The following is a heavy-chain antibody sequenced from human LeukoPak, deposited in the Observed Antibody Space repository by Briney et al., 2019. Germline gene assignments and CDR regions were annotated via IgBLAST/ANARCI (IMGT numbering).Heavy chain of an antibody. V-gene: IGHV3-11*04. D-gene: IGHD3-22*01. Sequence: GGSLRLSCAASGFRFDSFYMGWIRQVPGKGLDYIAFISASGAVPYYAESVRGRFTISRDNAKNSVSLQMNSLSADDTAVYYCARSLIVASEDYWGQGTLVTVSS. CDR3: ARSLIVASEDY. CDR1: GFRFDSFY. J-gene: IGHJ4*02. CDR2: ISASGAVP.